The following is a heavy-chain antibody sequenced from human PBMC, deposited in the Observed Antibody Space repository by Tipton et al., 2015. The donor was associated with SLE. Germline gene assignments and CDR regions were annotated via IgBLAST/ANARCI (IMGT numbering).Heavy chain of an antibody. CDR2: IYYSGST. Sequence: TLSLTCTVSGGSLSSGGDYWSWIRQHPGKGLEWIGYIYYSGSTYYNPSLKSRVTISVDTSKNQLSLKLSSVTAADTAVYYCARDHYYYYYMDVWGKGTTVTVSS. J-gene: IGHJ6*03. V-gene: IGHV4-31*03. CDR1: GGSLSSGGDY. CDR3: ARDHYYYYYMDV.